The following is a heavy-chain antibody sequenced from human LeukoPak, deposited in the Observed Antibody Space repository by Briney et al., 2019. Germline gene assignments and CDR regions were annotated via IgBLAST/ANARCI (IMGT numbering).Heavy chain of an antibody. Sequence: PGGSLRLSCEASGFTFSNYAMSWVRQAPGKGLEWVSGINGRGGRTYYADSVKGRFAISRDSSKNTLFLQMNSLRAEDTAVYYCAKGGIAHPFDYWGQGTLVTVSS. CDR3: AKGGIAHPFDY. CDR1: GFTFSNYA. D-gene: IGHD6-13*01. V-gene: IGHV3-23*01. J-gene: IGHJ4*02. CDR2: INGRGGRT.